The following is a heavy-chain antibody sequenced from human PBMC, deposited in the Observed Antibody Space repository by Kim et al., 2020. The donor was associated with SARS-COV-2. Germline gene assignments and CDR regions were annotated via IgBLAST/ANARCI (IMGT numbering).Heavy chain of an antibody. D-gene: IGHD1-26*01. CDR3: TKKTGGVRYIDL. J-gene: IGHJ2*01. V-gene: IGHV4-28*01. Sequence: SETLSLTCGVSDYSISSANWWGWIRQSPGKGLEWMGYIYYTGIAYYNPSLKSRVTMSVDTSKNQFSLKLSSVTAVDTAVYYCTKKTGGVRYIDLWGRGTLVTVSS. CDR1: DYSISSANW. CDR2: IYYTGIA.